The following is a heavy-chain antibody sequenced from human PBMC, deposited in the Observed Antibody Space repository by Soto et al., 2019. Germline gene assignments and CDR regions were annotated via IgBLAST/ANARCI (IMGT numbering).Heavy chain of an antibody. D-gene: IGHD6-6*01. CDR2: ISHSGST. Sequence: SETLSLTCAVYVGSFSGYYWSWIRQPPGKGLEWIGEISHSGSTNYNPSLKSRVTISVDTSKNQFSLTLNSVTAADRAVYYCARGFEQQLVLYYYYGMDVWGQGTPVT. CDR3: ARGFEQQLVLYYYYGMDV. V-gene: IGHV4-34*01. J-gene: IGHJ6*02. CDR1: VGSFSGYY.